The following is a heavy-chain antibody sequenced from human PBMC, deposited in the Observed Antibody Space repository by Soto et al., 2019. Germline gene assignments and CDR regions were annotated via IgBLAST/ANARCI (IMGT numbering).Heavy chain of an antibody. CDR2: IYYSGST. Sequence: ALSLTCTVSGGSISSGGYDWSWIRQHPGKGLEWIGYIYYSGSTYYNPSLKSRVTISVDTSKNQFSLKLSSVTAADTAVYYCARVSRFYYGSGRSYYYYGMDVWGQGTTVT. V-gene: IGHV4-31*03. CDR1: GGSISSGGYD. J-gene: IGHJ6*02. CDR3: ARVSRFYYGSGRSYYYYGMDV. D-gene: IGHD3-10*01.